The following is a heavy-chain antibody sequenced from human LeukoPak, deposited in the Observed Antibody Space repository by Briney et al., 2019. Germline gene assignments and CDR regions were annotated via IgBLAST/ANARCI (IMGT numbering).Heavy chain of an antibody. CDR3: ARADWRVVRGEFDP. CDR1: GYSTSSGYY. Sequence: PSETLSLTCTVSGYSTSSGYYWGWIRQPPGKGLEWIGSIYHSGSTYYNPSLKSRVTISVDTSKNQFSLKLSSVTAADTAVYYCARADWRVVRGEFDPWGQGTLVTVSS. CDR2: IYHSGST. V-gene: IGHV4-38-2*02. J-gene: IGHJ5*02. D-gene: IGHD3-10*01.